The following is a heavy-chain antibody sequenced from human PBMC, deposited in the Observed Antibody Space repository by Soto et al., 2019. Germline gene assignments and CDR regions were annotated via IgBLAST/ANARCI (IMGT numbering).Heavy chain of an antibody. CDR2: IRSKANTYAT. V-gene: IGHV3-73*01. CDR1: GVTVCASA. CDR3: TLANCSGGSCYPAFDI. D-gene: IGHD2-15*01. Sequence: WGSPRISCAACGVTVCASAIDGVRQASGNGLEWVGRIRSKANTYATAYAASVKGRFTISRDDSKNTAYLQMNSLKTEDTALYYCTLANCSGGSCYPAFDIWGQGTMVTVSS. J-gene: IGHJ3*02.